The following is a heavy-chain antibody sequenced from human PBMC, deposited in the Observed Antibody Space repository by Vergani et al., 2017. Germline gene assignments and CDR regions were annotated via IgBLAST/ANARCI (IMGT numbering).Heavy chain of an antibody. CDR3: ARDLRLLYNRFDP. V-gene: IGHV3-33*01. CDR2: TWYDGNNK. CDR1: GFTFNQFG. Sequence: QVQLVASVGGVVQPGRSLRLSCAASGFTFNQFGMHWVRQAPGKGLEWVAVTWYDGNNKQYADSVKGRFTISRDNSKSTMYLQRNSLRDEDTGVYYCARDLRLLYNRFDPWGQGTLVTVSS. D-gene: IGHD1-14*01. J-gene: IGHJ5*02.